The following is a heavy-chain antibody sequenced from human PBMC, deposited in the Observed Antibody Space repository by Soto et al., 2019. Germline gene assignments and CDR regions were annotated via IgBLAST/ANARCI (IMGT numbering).Heavy chain of an antibody. V-gene: IGHV3-7*03. CDR2: INKDGSQK. CDR3: VRDLSSYKWFDL. D-gene: IGHD1-26*01. Sequence: PGGSLRLSCAASGFNFNGYAMHWVRQAPGKGLEWVANINKDGSQKNYVDSVKGRFTIARDNGQNSLSLQINSLRVEDTAVYYCVRDLSSYKWFDLWGPGTLVTVSS. CDR1: GFNFNGYA. J-gene: IGHJ5*01.